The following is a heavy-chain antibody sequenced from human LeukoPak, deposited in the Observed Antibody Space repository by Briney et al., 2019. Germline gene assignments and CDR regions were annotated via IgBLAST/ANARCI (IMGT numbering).Heavy chain of an antibody. D-gene: IGHD6-19*01. V-gene: IGHV3-73*01. CDR3: TSSDIAVAGFADFDY. J-gene: IGHJ4*02. CDR2: IRSEANSYAT. Sequence: PGGSLKLSCAASGFTFSGSAMHWVRQASGKGLEWVGRIRSEANSYATAYAASVKGRFTISRDDSKNTAYLQMNSLKTEDTAVYYCTSSDIAVAGFADFDYWGQGTLVTVSS. CDR1: GFTFSGSA.